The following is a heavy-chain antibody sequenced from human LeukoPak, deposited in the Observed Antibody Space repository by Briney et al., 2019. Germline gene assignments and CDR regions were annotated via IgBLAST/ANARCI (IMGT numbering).Heavy chain of an antibody. CDR2: IYYTGHT. D-gene: IGHD5-18*01. CDR1: GGSISSSNYY. Sequence: PSETLSLTCTVSGGSISSSNYYWGWIRQPPGKGLEWIGSIYYTGHTYYNPSLKSRVTISVDTSKNQFSLKLTSVTAADTAVYYCARTTEGGYTYGYFYYYYMDVWGKGTTVTISS. CDR3: ARTTEGGYTYGYFYYYYMDV. J-gene: IGHJ6*03. V-gene: IGHV4-39*07.